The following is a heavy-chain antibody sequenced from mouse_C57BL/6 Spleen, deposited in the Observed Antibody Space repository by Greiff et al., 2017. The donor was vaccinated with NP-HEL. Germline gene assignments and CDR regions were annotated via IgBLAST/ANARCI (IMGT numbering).Heavy chain of an antibody. Sequence: QVQLQQSGAELVRPGASVTLSCKASGYTFTDYEMHWVKQTPVHGLEWIGAIDPETGGTAYNQKFKGKAILTADKSSSTAYMELRSLTSEDSAVYYCTRKLYGNYLYFDYWGQGTTLTVSA. CDR1: GYTFTDYE. V-gene: IGHV1-15*01. CDR2: IDPETGGT. J-gene: IGHJ2*01. CDR3: TRKLYGNYLYFDY. D-gene: IGHD2-1*01.